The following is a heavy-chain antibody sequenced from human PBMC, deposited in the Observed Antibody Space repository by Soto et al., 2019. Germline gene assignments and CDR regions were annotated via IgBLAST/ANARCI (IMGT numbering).Heavy chain of an antibody. Sequence: QITLKESGPPLVKPTQTLTLTCTFSGFSLSPDDMGVGWLRQSPGRALEWLAVIYWNDDRFYNPSLQSRLTITKDTPKSQVVLTMTNMDPVETATYYSAHKGRSYGWVFGPLGLGTLVTVAS. J-gene: IGHJ5*02. D-gene: IGHD5-18*01. CDR1: GFSLSPDDMG. CDR2: IYWNDDR. CDR3: AHKGRSYGWVFGP. V-gene: IGHV2-5*01.